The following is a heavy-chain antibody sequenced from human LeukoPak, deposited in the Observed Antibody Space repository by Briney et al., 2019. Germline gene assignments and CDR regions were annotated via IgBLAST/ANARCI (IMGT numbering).Heavy chain of an antibody. D-gene: IGHD6-13*01. J-gene: IGHJ4*02. Sequence: SVKVSCKASGGTFSSYAISWVRQAPGQGLEWMGRIIPILGIANYAQKFQGRVTITADKSTSTAYMELSSLRSADTAVYYCARDLGYSSTDYWGQGTLVTVSS. CDR1: GGTFSSYA. V-gene: IGHV1-69*04. CDR2: IIPILGIA. CDR3: ARDLGYSSTDY.